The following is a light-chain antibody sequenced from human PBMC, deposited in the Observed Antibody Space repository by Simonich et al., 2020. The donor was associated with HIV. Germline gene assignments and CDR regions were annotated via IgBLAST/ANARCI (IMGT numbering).Light chain of an antibody. CDR3: AAWDDSLNGPV. V-gene: IGLV1-44*01. CDR2: RND. J-gene: IGLJ3*02. Sequence: QSVLTQPPSASGTPGQRVTISCSGSSSNIGSSTVNWYQQLPGAAPKRLIYRNDQRPSGVPDRFSGSKSGTSASLAISGLQSEEEAAYYCAAWDDSLNGPVFGGGTKLTVL. CDR1: SSNIGSST.